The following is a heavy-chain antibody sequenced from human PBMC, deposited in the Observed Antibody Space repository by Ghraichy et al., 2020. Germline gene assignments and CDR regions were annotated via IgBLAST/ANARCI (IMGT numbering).Heavy chain of an antibody. J-gene: IGHJ3*02. D-gene: IGHD3-9*01. CDR1: GGSISSYY. CDR2: IYYSGST. V-gene: IGHV4-59*01. Sequence: SETLSLTCTVSGGSISSYYWSWIRQPPGKGLEWIGYIYYSGSTNYNPSLKSRVTISVDTSKNQFSLKLSSVTAADTAVYYCASTRYRYYDILTGYLNDAFDIWGQGTMVTVSS. CDR3: ASTRYRYYDILTGYLNDAFDI.